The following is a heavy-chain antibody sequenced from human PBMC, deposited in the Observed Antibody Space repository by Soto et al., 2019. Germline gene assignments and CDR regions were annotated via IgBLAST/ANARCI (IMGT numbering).Heavy chain of an antibody. CDR3: ARESVPGFYYGMDV. V-gene: IGHV3-11*06. Sequence: QVQLVESGGGLVKPGGSLRLSCAVSGFTFSDYYMSWIRQAPGKGLEWVSHISGRSYTNYADSVKGRFTTSRDDAKTSRYLQMNSLRAEDTAIYYCARESVPGFYYGMDVWGQGTTVTVS. J-gene: IGHJ6*02. CDR2: ISGRSYT. CDR1: GFTFSDYY.